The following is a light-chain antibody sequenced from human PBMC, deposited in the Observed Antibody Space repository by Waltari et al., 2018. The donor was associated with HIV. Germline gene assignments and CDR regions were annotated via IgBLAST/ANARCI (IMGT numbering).Light chain of an antibody. V-gene: IGLV2-8*01. Sequence: QSALTQPPSASGSPGQSVTISCTGTSSDVGGDNYVSWYQQHPDKAPNLMIYEVNKRPAGVPDRFSGSKSGNTASLTVSGLQAEDEADYYCSSYAGSNNFVFGTGTKVTVL. J-gene: IGLJ1*01. CDR3: SSYAGSNNFV. CDR2: EVN. CDR1: SSDVGGDNY.